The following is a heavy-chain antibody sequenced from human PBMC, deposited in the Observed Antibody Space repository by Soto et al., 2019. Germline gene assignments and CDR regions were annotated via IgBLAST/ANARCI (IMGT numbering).Heavy chain of an antibody. D-gene: IGHD3-3*01. V-gene: IGHV3-30-3*01. CDR1: GFTFSSYA. Sequence: GGSLRLSCAASGFTFSSYAMHWVRQAPGKGLEWVAVISYDGSNKYYADSVKGRFTISRDNSKNTLYLQMNSLRAEDTAVYYCARVADFWSGYYFLPNYYYGMDVWGQGTTVTVSS. J-gene: IGHJ6*02. CDR3: ARVADFWSGYYFLPNYYYGMDV. CDR2: ISYDGSNK.